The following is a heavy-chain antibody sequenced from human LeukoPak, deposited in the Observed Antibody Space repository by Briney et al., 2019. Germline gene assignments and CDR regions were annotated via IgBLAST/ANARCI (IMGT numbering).Heavy chain of an antibody. CDR3: ARQNSWYVAWSLLDP. V-gene: IGHV4-59*08. Sequence: SETLSLTCTVSGGSISSYYWSWIRQPPGKGLEWIGYIYYSGSTNYNPSLKSRVTISVDTSKNQFSLKLSSVTAADTAVYYCARQNSWYVAWSLLDPWGQGTLVTVSS. CDR2: IYYSGST. D-gene: IGHD6-13*01. J-gene: IGHJ5*02. CDR1: GGSISSYY.